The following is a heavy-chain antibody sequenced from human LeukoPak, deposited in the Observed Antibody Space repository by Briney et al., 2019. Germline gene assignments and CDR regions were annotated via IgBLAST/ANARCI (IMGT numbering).Heavy chain of an antibody. CDR2: IYSGGST. CDR3: ARHGSITMVRGRLRYYYMDV. Sequence: PGGSLRLSCAASGFTVSSNYMSWVRQAPGKGLEWVSVIYSGGSTYYADSVKGRFTISRDNSKSTLYLQMNSLRAEDTAVYYCARHGSITMVRGRLRYYYMDVWGKGTTVTVSS. D-gene: IGHD3-10*01. J-gene: IGHJ6*03. CDR1: GFTVSSNY. V-gene: IGHV3-53*01.